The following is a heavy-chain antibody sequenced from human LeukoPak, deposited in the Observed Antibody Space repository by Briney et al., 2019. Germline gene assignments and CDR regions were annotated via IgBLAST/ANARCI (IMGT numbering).Heavy chain of an antibody. CDR3: ARHPLDTYYDFWSGGEYYFDY. D-gene: IGHD3-3*01. CDR1: GFTFSSYA. J-gene: IGHJ4*02. CDR2: ISYDGSSK. V-gene: IGHV3-30-3*01. Sequence: GGSLRLSCAASGFTFSSYAMHWVRQAPGKGLEWVAVISYDGSSKYYADSVKGRFTISRDNSKNTLYLQMNSLRAEDTAVYYCARHPLDTYYDFWSGGEYYFDYWGQGTLVTVSS.